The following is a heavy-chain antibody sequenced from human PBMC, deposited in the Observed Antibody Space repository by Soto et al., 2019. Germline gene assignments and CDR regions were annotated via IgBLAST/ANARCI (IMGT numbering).Heavy chain of an antibody. CDR2: IYYSGST. D-gene: IGHD2-8*01. CDR3: DRDGNGYDFDI. J-gene: IGHJ3*02. Sequence: PSETLSLTCTVSGGSISSGDYYWSWIRQPPGKGLEWIGYIYYSGSTYYNPSLKSRVTISVDTSKNQFSLKLSSVTAADTAVYYCDRDGNGYDFDIWGQGTMVTVSS. V-gene: IGHV4-30-4*01. CDR1: GGSISSGDYY.